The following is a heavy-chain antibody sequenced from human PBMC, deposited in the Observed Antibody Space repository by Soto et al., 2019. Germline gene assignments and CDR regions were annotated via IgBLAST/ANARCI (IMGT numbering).Heavy chain of an antibody. D-gene: IGHD3-22*01. J-gene: IGHJ6*02. CDR3: ARGGYYDSSGSRNYHYYGMNV. Sequence: QVQLVQSGGEVKKPGASVKISCKASGYTFSSYGINWVRQAPGQGLEWLGCISPYDGNTKYAQILQGRVSVTTDTSTKTAYMEVRSLRSDDTAVYYCARGGYYDSSGSRNYHYYGMNVWGQGTTVTVSS. CDR2: ISPYDGNT. V-gene: IGHV1-18*01. CDR1: GYTFSSYG.